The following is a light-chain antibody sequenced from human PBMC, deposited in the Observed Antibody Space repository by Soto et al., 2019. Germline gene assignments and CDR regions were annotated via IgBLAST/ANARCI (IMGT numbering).Light chain of an antibody. Sequence: QSAPTQPPSASGSPGQSVTFSCTGTSSDVGGYNYVSWYQQYPGKAPKLMIYEVYKRHSGVPDRFSGSKSGNTASLTVSGLQPEDEADYYCSAYAGSSTGEFGGGTQLTVL. J-gene: IGLJ7*01. CDR1: SSDVGGYNY. CDR2: EVY. CDR3: SAYAGSSTGE. V-gene: IGLV2-8*01.